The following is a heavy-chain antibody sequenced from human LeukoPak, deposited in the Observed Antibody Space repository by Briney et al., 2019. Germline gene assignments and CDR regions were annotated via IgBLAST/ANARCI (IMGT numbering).Heavy chain of an antibody. CDR2: INPNSGGT. CDR3: ARDQGSPLAAIAVAGFNFDY. Sequence: ASVKVSCKASGYTFTGYYMHWVRQAPGQGLEWMGWINPNSGGTNYAQKFQGRVTMTRDTSISTAYMELSSLRSEDTAVYYCARDQGSPLAAIAVAGFNFDYWGQGTLVTVSS. V-gene: IGHV1-2*02. J-gene: IGHJ4*02. CDR1: GYTFTGYY. D-gene: IGHD6-19*01.